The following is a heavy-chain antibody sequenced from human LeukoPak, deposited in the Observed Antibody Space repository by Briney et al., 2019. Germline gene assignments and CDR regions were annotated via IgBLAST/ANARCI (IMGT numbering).Heavy chain of an antibody. CDR2: ISGSGGST. CDR1: GFTFSSYA. Sequence: GGSLRLSCAASGFTFSSYAMSWFRQAPGKGLGWVSAISGSGGSTYYADSVKGRFTISRDNSKNTLYLQMNSLRAEDTAVYYCAKVFGQRKADGYWGQGTLVTVSS. CDR3: AKVFGQRKADGY. D-gene: IGHD3-10*02. V-gene: IGHV3-23*01. J-gene: IGHJ4*02.